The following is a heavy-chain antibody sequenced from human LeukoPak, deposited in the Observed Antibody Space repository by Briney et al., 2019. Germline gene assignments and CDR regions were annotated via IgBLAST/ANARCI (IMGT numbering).Heavy chain of an antibody. V-gene: IGHV1-69*06. D-gene: IGHD6-19*01. CDR1: GGTFSSYA. CDR3: ARAFSSGRTDTTNWFDP. CDR2: IIPIFGTA. Sequence: SVKVSCKASGGTFSSYAISWVRQAPGQGLEWMGGIIPIFGTANYAQKFQGRFTITADKSTSPAYMELSSLRSEDKAVYYCARAFSSGRTDTTNWFDPWGQGTLVIVSS. J-gene: IGHJ5*02.